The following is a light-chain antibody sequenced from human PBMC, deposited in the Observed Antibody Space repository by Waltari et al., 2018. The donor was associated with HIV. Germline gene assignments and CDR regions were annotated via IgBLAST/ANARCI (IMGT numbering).Light chain of an antibody. Sequence: QSALTQPASVSGSPGQSIAISCTGASSDVGSYNLVSWYQQHPGKAPKLMIYAVTKRPSGVSDRFSGSKSGNTASLTISGLQAEDEADYYCQSYDDSNVVFGGGTKLTVL. J-gene: IGLJ2*01. V-gene: IGLV2-23*02. CDR3: QSYDDSNVV. CDR2: AVT. CDR1: SSDVGSYNL.